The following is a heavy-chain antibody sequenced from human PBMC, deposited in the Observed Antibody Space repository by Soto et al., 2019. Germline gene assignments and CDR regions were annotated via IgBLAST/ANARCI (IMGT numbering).Heavy chain of an antibody. CDR2: ISGSGGST. J-gene: IGHJ4*02. V-gene: IGHV3-23*01. CDR3: AKSKGVVQPHY. Sequence: GSLRLSRAASGFTFSSYAMSLVRQAPGKGLEWVSAISGSGGSTYYADSVKGRFTISRDNSKNTLYLQMNSLRAEDTAVYYCAKSKGVVQPHYWGQGTLVTVSS. D-gene: IGHD3-3*01. CDR1: GFTFSSYA.